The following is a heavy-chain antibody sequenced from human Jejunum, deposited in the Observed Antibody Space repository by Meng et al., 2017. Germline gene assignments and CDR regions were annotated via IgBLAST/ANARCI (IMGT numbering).Heavy chain of an antibody. V-gene: IGHV3-23*01. CDR2: ITPSGDRP. J-gene: IGHJ4*02. CDR1: GFTFSSYA. D-gene: IGHD2-8*01. Sequence: GESLKISCAASGFTFSSYAVNWVRQAPGKGLEWVSGITPSGDRPIYADSVKGRFTVSRVNSKNTVYLQMNSLRADDTAVYYCAKRYCSDGACCGFDNWGQGTLVTVSS. CDR3: AKRYCSDGACCGFDN.